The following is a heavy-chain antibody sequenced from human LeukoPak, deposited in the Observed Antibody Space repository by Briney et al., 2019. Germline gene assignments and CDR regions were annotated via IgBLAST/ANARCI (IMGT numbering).Heavy chain of an antibody. CDR2: VPTDGSYK. CDR3: ARDAGWSPFY. V-gene: IGHV3-30-3*01. J-gene: IGHJ4*02. Sequence: GGSLRLSCAASGFTFSSYSLHWVRQAPGKGLEWVAHVPTDGSYKWYADSVKGRFTISRDNSKNTLFLQMNSLRAVDTGVYYCARDAGWSPFYWGQGTLVTVSS. CDR1: GFTFSSYS. D-gene: IGHD6-19*01.